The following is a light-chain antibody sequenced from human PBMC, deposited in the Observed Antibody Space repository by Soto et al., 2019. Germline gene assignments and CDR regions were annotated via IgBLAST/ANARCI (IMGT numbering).Light chain of an antibody. CDR3: QQYSNWRT. CDR2: GAS. V-gene: IGKV3-15*01. J-gene: IGKJ1*01. CDR1: QSVTNN. Sequence: EIVMTQSPATLSVSPGERATLSCRASQSVTNNLAWYQQKPGQAPRLLIYGASTRATDIPARFSGSGSGTEFTLTISSLPSEDFAVYYCQQYSNWRTFGQGTKVEIK.